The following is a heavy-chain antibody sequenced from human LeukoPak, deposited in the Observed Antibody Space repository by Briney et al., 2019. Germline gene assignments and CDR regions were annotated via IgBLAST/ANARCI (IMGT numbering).Heavy chain of an antibody. J-gene: IGHJ4*02. D-gene: IGHD3-16*02. V-gene: IGHV4-38-2*02. CDR2: IYHSGST. CDR3: ARGADYDYVWGSYLPGDY. Sequence: SETLSLTCTVSGYSISSGYYWGWIRQPPGKGLEWIGSIYHSGSTYYNPSLKSRVTISVDTSKNQFSLKLSSVTAADTAVYYCARGADYDYVWGSYLPGDYWGQGTLVTVSS. CDR1: GYSISSGYY.